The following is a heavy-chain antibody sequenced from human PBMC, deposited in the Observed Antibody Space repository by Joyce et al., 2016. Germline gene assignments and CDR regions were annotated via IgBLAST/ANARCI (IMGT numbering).Heavy chain of an antibody. CDR2: IRPDSGDT. J-gene: IGHJ5*02. D-gene: IGHD1-26*01. CDR1: GYTFTGHY. CDR3: ARGGSKWVNWFDP. V-gene: IGHV1-2*02. Sequence: QVQLVQSGPEVKKPGASVKVSCKTSGYTFTGHYLHWVRQAPGQGVEGLGWIRPDSGDTNYAQKFQGRITLTRDTSITTAYMELRWLRSDDTAAYYCARGGSKWVNWFDPWGQGTLVTV.